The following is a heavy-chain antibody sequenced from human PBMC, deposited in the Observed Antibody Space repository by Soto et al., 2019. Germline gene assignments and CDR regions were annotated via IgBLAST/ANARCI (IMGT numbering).Heavy chain of an antibody. CDR2: VYYGGST. D-gene: IGHD3-10*01. J-gene: IGHJ6*02. V-gene: IGHV4-39*01. CDR3: ARQVRTVNRDPYYYGMDV. CDR1: GGSISSSSFY. Sequence: QLQLQESGPGLMKPSETLSLTCTVSGGSISSSSFYWGWIRQPPGKGLEWIGSVYYGGSTYYNPSLESRVTISVDTSKNQFSLSLSSVTAADTAMYYCARQVRTVNRDPYYYGMDVWGQGTTVTVSS.